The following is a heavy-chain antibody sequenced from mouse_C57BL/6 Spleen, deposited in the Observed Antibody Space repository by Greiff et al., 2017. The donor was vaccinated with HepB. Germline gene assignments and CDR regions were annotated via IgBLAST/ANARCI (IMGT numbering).Heavy chain of an antibody. J-gene: IGHJ2*01. CDR3: ARQPSHYYGSAYFDY. CDR2: ISSGGSYT. V-gene: IGHV5-6*01. CDR1: GFTFSSYG. D-gene: IGHD1-1*01. Sequence: EVMLVESGGDLVKPGGSLKLSCAASGFTFSSYGMSWVRQTPDKRLEWVATISSGGSYTYYPDSVKGRFTISRDNAKNTLYLQMSSLKSEDTAMYYCARQPSHYYGSAYFDYWGQGTTLTVSS.